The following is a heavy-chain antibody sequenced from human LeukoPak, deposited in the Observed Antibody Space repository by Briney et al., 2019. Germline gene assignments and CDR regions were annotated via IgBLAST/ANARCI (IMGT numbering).Heavy chain of an antibody. D-gene: IGHD3-10*01. CDR2: INHSGST. CDR1: GGSFSGYY. J-gene: IGHJ6*03. CDR3: ARGWAGVIRVYYYMDV. Sequence: SETLSLTCAVYGGSFSGYYWSWIRQPPGKGLEWIGEINHSGSTNYNPSLKSRVTISVDTSKNQFSLKLSSVTAADTAVYYCARGWAGVIRVYYYMDVWGKGTMVTVSS. V-gene: IGHV4-34*01.